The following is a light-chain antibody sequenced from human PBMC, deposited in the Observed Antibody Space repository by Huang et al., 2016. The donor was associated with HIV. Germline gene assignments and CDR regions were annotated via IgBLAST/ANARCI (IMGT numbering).Light chain of an antibody. CDR1: QDISSS. V-gene: IGKV1-9*01. CDR2: AAS. CDR3: QQLNSYPLT. J-gene: IGKJ4*01. Sequence: IQLTQSPSSLSASVGDRVTITCRASQDISSSLAWYQLKPDMAPKLLIYAASTLQSGVPSRFSGSGSGTDFTLTITSLQPEDFATYYCQQLNSYPLTFGGGTMVEMK.